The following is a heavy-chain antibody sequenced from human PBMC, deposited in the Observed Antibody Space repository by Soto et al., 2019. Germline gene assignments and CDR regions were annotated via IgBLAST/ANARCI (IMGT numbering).Heavy chain of an antibody. Sequence: PSGTLSLTCAVYCGSFSGYYWGWVRQPPGKGLEWIGEINHSGSTNYNPSLKSRVTISVDTSKNQFSLKLSSVTAADTAVYYCARQALKIVGQNWFDPWGQGTLVTVSS. CDR3: ARQALKIVGQNWFDP. CDR2: INHSGST. J-gene: IGHJ5*02. D-gene: IGHD3-22*01. CDR1: CGSFSGYY. V-gene: IGHV4-34*01.